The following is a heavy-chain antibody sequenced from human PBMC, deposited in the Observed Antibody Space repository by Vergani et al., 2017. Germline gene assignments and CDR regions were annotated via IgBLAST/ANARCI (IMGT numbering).Heavy chain of an antibody. CDR3: AKTTYYYGSGSLGPLRFDP. J-gene: IGHJ5*02. CDR1: GFTFSSYC. Sequence: EVQLVESGGGLVQPGGSLRLSCAASGFTFSSYCMHWVRQAPGKGLVWVSRINSDGSSTSYADSVKGRFTISRDNAKNTLYLQMNSLRAEDTAVYYCAKTTYYYGSGSLGPLRFDPWGQGTLVTVSS. D-gene: IGHD3-10*01. V-gene: IGHV3-74*01. CDR2: INSDGSST.